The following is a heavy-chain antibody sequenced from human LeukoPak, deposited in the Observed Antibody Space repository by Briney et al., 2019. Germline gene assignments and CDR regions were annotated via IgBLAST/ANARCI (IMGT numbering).Heavy chain of an antibody. CDR2: MNPNSGNT. D-gene: IGHD2-2*01. CDR1: GYTFTSYD. V-gene: IGHV1-8*01. CDR3: ARGVGPAAMWGLYYYYYYMDV. J-gene: IGHJ6*03. Sequence: ASVKVSCKASGYTFTSYDINWVRQATGQGLEWMGWMNPNSGNTGYAQKFQGRVTMTRNTSISTAYMELSSLRSEDTAVYYCARGVGPAAMWGLYYYYYYMDVWGKGTTVTISS.